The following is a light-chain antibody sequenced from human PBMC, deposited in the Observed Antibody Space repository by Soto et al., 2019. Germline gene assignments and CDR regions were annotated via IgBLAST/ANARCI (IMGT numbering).Light chain of an antibody. CDR2: ATS. J-gene: IGKJ5*01. Sequence: DIQLTQSPSSLSASVGDTVTITCRASQRISSYLNWYHQKPGKAPKVLIYATSSLQSGVPSRFRGSGSDTDFTLTISSLQPEDFATYYCQQSFSAQITFGQGTRLEIK. V-gene: IGKV1-39*01. CDR3: QQSFSAQIT. CDR1: QRISSY.